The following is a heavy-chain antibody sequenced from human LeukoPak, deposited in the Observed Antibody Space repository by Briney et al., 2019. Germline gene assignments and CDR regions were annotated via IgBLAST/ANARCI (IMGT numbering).Heavy chain of an antibody. CDR3: ARHKGDCSSPSCYPFYYYYMDV. CDR1: GYSFTSYW. V-gene: IGHV5-51*01. D-gene: IGHD2-2*01. J-gene: IGHJ6*03. CDR2: IYPGGSDT. Sequence: GASLKISCKGSGYSFTSYWIGWVRPMPGKGLGWGGIIYPGGSDTRYSPYFQGPVTISADKSISTAYLQWSSLKASDTAMYYCARHKGDCSSPSCYPFYYYYMDVWGKGTTVTASS.